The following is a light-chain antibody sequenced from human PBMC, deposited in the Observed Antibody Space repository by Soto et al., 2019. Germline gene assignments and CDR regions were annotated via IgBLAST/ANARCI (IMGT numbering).Light chain of an antibody. CDR1: SNDVAYYNY. CDR3: ISFTTSSPYV. V-gene: IGLV2-14*01. J-gene: IGLJ1*01. Sequence: SALTQPASVSGSPGQSITISCTGTSNDVAYYNYVSWFQQHPGKAPKLMIYEVSNRPSGVSNRFSGSKSGNTDSLTISGLQAEDEADYYCISFTTSSPYVFGGGTKVTVL. CDR2: EVS.